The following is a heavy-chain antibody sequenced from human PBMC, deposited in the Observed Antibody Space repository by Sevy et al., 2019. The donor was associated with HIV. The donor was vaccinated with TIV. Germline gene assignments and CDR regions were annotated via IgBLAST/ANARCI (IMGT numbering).Heavy chain of an antibody. D-gene: IGHD3-16*01. V-gene: IGHV4-4*02. CDR1: GGSISSVNW. CDR2: IYHSGST. CDR3: ARGGETPRGVDP. J-gene: IGHJ5*02. Sequence: SETLSLTCAVSGGSISSVNWWHWVRQPPGKGLEWIGEIYHSGSTIYNPSLKSRVTISVDNSKNQFSLKLSSVTAADTAVYYCARGGETPRGVDPWGQGSLVTVSS.